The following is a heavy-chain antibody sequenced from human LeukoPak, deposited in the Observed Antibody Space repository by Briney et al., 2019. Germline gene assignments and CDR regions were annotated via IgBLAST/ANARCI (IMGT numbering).Heavy chain of an antibody. CDR3: ARTFDIVVVPAAKKNWFDP. Sequence: KPSETLSLTCTVSGGSISPYYWSWIRQPPGKGLEWIGHIYYSGSTNYNPSLKSRVTISVDTSKNQFSLKLSSVTAADTAVYYCARTFDIVVVPAAKKNWFDPWGQGTLVTVSS. CDR2: IYYSGST. D-gene: IGHD2-2*01. J-gene: IGHJ5*02. V-gene: IGHV4-59*12. CDR1: GGSISPYY.